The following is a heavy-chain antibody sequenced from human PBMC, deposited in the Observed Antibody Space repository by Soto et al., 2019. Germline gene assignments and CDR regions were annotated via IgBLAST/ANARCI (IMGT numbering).Heavy chain of an antibody. CDR2: ISYDGSSK. Sequence: QVQLVESGGGVVQPGKSLRLSCAASGFTFSSYVMHWVRQAPAKGLEWVAVISYDGSSKYYADSVKGRFTISRDNSKNTLYLQMNSLRAEDTAVYYCAKDLDGSGSYYALWNGMDVWGQGTTVTVSS. CDR1: GFTFSSYV. V-gene: IGHV3-30*18. CDR3: AKDLDGSGSYYALWNGMDV. D-gene: IGHD3-10*01. J-gene: IGHJ6*02.